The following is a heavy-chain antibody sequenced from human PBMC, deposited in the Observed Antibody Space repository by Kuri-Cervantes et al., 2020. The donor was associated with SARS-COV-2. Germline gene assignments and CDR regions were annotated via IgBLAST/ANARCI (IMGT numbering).Heavy chain of an antibody. Sequence: GESLKISCAVSGFTVSANYMTWVRQPPGKGLEWVSVIYSGGSTYYADSVKGRFTISRDNSKNTLYLQMNSLRAEDTAIYYCAREGITAAGRDFDYWGQGTLVTVSS. CDR2: IYSGGST. CDR1: GFTVSANY. V-gene: IGHV3-66*02. J-gene: IGHJ4*02. D-gene: IGHD6-25*01. CDR3: AREGITAAGRDFDY.